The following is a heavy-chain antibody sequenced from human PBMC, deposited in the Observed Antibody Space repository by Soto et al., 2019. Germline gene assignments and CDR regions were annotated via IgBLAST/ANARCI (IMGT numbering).Heavy chain of an antibody. D-gene: IGHD3-22*01. J-gene: IGHJ5*02. CDR1: GGSISRGGYY. CDR3: ARRYGDGYLDP. V-gene: IGHV4-31*03. Sequence: QVQLQESGPGLVKPSQTLSLTCTVSGGSISRGGYYWSWIRQHPGKGLEWIGYIYNSGTTYYNPSLKSRVTISVDTAKNQLSLKLSSVTAADTAVYYCARRYGDGYLDPWGQGTLVTGSS. CDR2: IYNSGTT.